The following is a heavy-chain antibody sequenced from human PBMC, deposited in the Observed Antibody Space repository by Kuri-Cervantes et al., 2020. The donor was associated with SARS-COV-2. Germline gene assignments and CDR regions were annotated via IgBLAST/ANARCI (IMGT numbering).Heavy chain of an antibody. V-gene: IGHV4-39*07. CDR3: ARGRGGYGLMVYAIHYFDY. Sequence: SETLSLTCSVSGGSINSGSYYWSWIRQPPGKGLEWIGEINHSGSTNYNPSLKSRVTISVDTSKNQFSLKLSSVTAADTAAYYCARGRGGYGLMVYAIHYFDYWGQGTLVTVSS. D-gene: IGHD2-8*01. CDR1: GGSINSGSYY. J-gene: IGHJ4*02. CDR2: INHSGST.